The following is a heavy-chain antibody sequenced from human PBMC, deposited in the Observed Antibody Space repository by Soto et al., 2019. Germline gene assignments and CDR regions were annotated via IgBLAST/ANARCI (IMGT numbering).Heavy chain of an antibody. D-gene: IGHD3-9*01. J-gene: IGHJ4*02. CDR2: IRSKAYGGTT. V-gene: IGHV3-49*03. CDR1: GFTFGDYA. CDR3: TRGSYDILTGPIGSPDY. Sequence: PGGSLRLSCTASGFTFGDYAMSWFRQAPGKGLEWVGFIRSKAYGGTTEYAASVKGRFTISRDDSKSIAYLQMNSLKTEDTAVYYCTRGSYDILTGPIGSPDYWGQGTLVTVSS.